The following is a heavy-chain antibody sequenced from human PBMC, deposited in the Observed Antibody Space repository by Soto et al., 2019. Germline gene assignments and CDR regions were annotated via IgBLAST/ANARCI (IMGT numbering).Heavy chain of an antibody. CDR3: ARGRTGLFCSRNKCLGNWFDP. J-gene: IGHJ5*02. D-gene: IGHD2-2*01. Sequence: PSETLSLTCAVPGGFISSGDSSWSWIRQPPGRGLEWIGHIYHGATTFSNPSLKSRVAISEDRSKNQFSLNLSSVTAADTAVYYCARGRTGLFCSRNKCLGNWFDPWGQGTLVTVSS. V-gene: IGHV4-30-2*01. CDR2: IYHGATT. CDR1: GGFISSGDSS.